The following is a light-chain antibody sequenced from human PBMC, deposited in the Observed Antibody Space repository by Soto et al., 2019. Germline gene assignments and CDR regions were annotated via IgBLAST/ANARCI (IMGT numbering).Light chain of an antibody. CDR2: AAS. V-gene: IGKV3-11*01. CDR3: QHRSK. J-gene: IGKJ4*02. CDR1: QSINSY. Sequence: EIVLTQSPATLSFFPGERATLSCRASQSINSYLAWYQQKPGQAPRLLMSAASNMATGIPARFSGSGSGTDFTLTIRSLEPEDFAVYYCQHRSKFGGGTKVEIK.